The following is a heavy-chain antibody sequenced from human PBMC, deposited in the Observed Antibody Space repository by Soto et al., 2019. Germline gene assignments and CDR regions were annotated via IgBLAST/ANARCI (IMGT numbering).Heavy chain of an antibody. CDR2: IYYSGST. V-gene: IGHV4-59*01. J-gene: IGHJ6*02. CDR3: ARSGSLWYYYYGMDV. D-gene: IGHD6-13*01. Sequence: SETLSLTCTVSGVSISSYYWSWIRQPPGKGLEWIGYIYYSGSTNYNPSLKSRVTISVDTSKNQFSLKLSSVTAADTAVYYCARSGSLWYYYYGMDVWGQGTTVSVSS. CDR1: GVSISSYY.